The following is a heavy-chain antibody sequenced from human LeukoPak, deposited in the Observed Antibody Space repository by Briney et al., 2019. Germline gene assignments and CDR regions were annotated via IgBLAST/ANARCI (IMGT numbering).Heavy chain of an antibody. J-gene: IGHJ4*02. CDR3: ARGYCSSPNCYASFDY. Sequence: PSETLSLTCTVSGGSISSYSWNWIRQPAGKGLEWIGRIYTSGSTKCNPSLKSRVTMSIDTSQNHFSLKLVSVTAADTAMYYCARGYCSSPNCYASFDYWGPGTLVTVSS. CDR2: IYTSGST. V-gene: IGHV4-4*07. D-gene: IGHD2-2*01. CDR1: GGSISSYS.